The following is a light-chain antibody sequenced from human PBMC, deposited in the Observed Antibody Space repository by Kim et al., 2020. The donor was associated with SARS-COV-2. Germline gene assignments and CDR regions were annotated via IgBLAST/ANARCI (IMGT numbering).Light chain of an antibody. Sequence: SSELTQDPAVSVALGQTVRITCQGDSLRSYYATWYQQKPGQAPIVVIYGKNNRPSWIPDRFSGSSSGNTASLTITGTQEGDEADYYCNSRDSNDNVVFGGGTKLTVL. CDR3: NSRDSNDNVV. CDR1: SLRSYY. J-gene: IGLJ2*01. CDR2: GKN. V-gene: IGLV3-19*01.